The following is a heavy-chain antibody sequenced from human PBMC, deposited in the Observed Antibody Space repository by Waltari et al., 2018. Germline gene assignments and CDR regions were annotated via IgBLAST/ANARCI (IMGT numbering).Heavy chain of an antibody. CDR2: ISSTGRTY. V-gene: IGHV3-48*03. J-gene: IGHJ5*02. CDR1: GFNFSNYE. CDR3: ARDKHGEVSPTILDL. Sequence: EAQLLESGGGLVQPGGSQRLSCITSGFNFSNYEMNWVRQAPGQGLEWIAYISSTGRTYYYADSVEGRFTVSRDNVQKSLYLQLSDLRAEDTAIYYCARDKHGEVSPTILDLWGQGTLVTVSS. D-gene: IGHD3-3*01.